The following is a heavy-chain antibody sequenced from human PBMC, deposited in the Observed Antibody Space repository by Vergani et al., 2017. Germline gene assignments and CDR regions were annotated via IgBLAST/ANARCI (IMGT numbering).Heavy chain of an antibody. J-gene: IGHJ6*02. V-gene: IGHV1-69*12. CDR1: GGTFSSYA. CDR3: ARDSRALSIVVVPAAHPMDV. Sequence: QVQLVQSGAEVKKPGSSVKVSCKASGGTFSSYAISWVRQAPGQGLEWMGGIIPIFGTANYAQKFQGRVTITADESTRTAYMARSSLRSEDTAVYYCARDSRALSIVVVPAAHPMDVWGQGTTVTVSS. CDR2: IIPIFGTA. D-gene: IGHD2-2*01.